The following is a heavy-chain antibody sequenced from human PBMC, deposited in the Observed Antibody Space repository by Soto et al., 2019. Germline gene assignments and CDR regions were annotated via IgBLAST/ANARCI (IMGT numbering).Heavy chain of an antibody. J-gene: IGHJ4*02. CDR3: ARDLHSSGCPDY. CDR2: ISSSSSYI. V-gene: IGHV3-21*01. CDR1: GFTFSSYS. D-gene: IGHD6-19*01. Sequence: GGSLRLSCAASGFTFSSYSMNWVRQAPGKGLEWVSSISSSSSYIYYADSVKGRFTISRDNAKNSLYLQMNSLRAEDTAVYYCARDLHSSGCPDYWGQGTLVTVSS.